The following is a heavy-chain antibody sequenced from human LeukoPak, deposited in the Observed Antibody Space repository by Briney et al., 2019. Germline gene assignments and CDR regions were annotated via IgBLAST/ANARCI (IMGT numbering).Heavy chain of an antibody. CDR1: GGFISSYY. Sequence: SETLSLTCTVSGGFISSYYWSWIRQPAGKGLEWIGRIYTSGSTNYNPSLKSRVTTSVDTSKNQFSLKLSSVTAADTAVYYCARAGRIVGATAFDYWGQGTLVTVSS. CDR2: IYTSGST. J-gene: IGHJ4*02. CDR3: ARAGRIVGATAFDY. D-gene: IGHD1-26*01. V-gene: IGHV4-4*07.